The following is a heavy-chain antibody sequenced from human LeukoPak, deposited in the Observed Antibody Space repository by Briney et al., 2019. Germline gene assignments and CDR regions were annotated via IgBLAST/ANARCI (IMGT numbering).Heavy chain of an antibody. CDR1: GFTFSTYG. D-gene: IGHD6-6*01. J-gene: IGHJ4*02. V-gene: IGHV3-23*01. Sequence: GGSLRLSCAASGFTFSTYGMNWVRQAPGKGLEWVSSISGSGGTTTYADSVRGRFTISRDNAKSTLYLQINSLRVEDAAVFYCARWSSSYFFDYWGQGTLVTVSS. CDR3: ARWSSSYFFDY. CDR2: ISGSGGTT.